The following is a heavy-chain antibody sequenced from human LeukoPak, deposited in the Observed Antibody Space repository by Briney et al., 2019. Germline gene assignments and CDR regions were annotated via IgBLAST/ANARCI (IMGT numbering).Heavy chain of an antibody. CDR1: GGSFSGYY. CDR3: ASGHSSSSH. V-gene: IGHV4-34*01. J-gene: IGHJ4*02. CDR2: INHSGST. D-gene: IGHD6-13*01. Sequence: SETLSLTCAVYGGSFSGYYWSWIRQPPGKGLEWIGEINHSGSTNYNPSLKSRVTISVDTSKNQFSLKLSSVTAADTAVYYCASGHSSSSHWGQGTLVTVSS.